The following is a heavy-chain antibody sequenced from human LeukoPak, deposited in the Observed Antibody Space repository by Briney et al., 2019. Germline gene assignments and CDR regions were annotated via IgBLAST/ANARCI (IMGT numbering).Heavy chain of an antibody. CDR2: ISAYNGNT. D-gene: IGHD2-21*01. CDR3: ARSPELPFPGGDDY. Sequence: ASVKVSCKASGYTFTGYYMHWVRQAPGQGLEWMGWISAYNGNTNYAQKLQGRVTMTTDTSTSTAYMELRSLRSDDTAVYYCARSPELPFPGGDDYWGQGTLVTVSS. CDR1: GYTFTGYY. J-gene: IGHJ4*02. V-gene: IGHV1-18*04.